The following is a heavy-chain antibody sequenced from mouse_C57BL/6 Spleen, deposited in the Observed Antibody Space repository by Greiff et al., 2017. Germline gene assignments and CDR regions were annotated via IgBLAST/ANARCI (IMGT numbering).Heavy chain of an antibody. D-gene: IGHD1-1*01. J-gene: IGHJ4*01. CDR1: GFTFSGYA. CDR3: ARDRGWTTVATYYGMDY. V-gene: IGHV5-4*01. CDR2: ISDGGSYT. Sequence: EVKLVESGGGLVKPGGSLKLSCAASGFTFSGYAMSWVRQAPEKRLEWVATISDGGSYTYYPDNVKGRFTISRDNAKNNLYLQMSHLKSEDTAMYYGARDRGWTTVATYYGMDYWGQGTSVTVSS.